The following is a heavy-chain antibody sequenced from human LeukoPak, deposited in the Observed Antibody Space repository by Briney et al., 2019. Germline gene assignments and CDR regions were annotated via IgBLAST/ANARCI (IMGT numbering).Heavy chain of an antibody. J-gene: IGHJ3*02. CDR3: AREDVDITVATSGAFDI. CDR2: IISDRSST. Sequence: GGSLRLSCAASGFTFNRFWMHWVRQAPGKGLVWVSRIISDRSSTNYADSVKGRFTISRDNAENTLYLQMNSLRAEDTALYYCAREDVDITVATSGAFDIWGQGTMVTVSS. D-gene: IGHD6-19*01. CDR1: GFTFNRFW. V-gene: IGHV3-74*01.